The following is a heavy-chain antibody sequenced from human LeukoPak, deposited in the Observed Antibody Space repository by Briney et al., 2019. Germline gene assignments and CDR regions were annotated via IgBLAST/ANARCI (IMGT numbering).Heavy chain of an antibody. Sequence: GGSLRLSCAASGFIFSDYYMSWFRQAPGKGLEWVSYISRTSDGTRYADSVKGRFTISRDNAENSLYLQMNSLRDEDTAVYYCARDKDWAFDYWGQGTLVTVSS. V-gene: IGHV3-11*06. J-gene: IGHJ4*02. CDR3: ARDKDWAFDY. CDR1: GFIFSDYY. CDR2: ISRTSDGT. D-gene: IGHD3/OR15-3a*01.